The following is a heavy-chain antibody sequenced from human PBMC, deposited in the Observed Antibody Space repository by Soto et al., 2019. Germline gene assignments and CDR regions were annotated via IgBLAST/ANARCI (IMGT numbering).Heavy chain of an antibody. J-gene: IGHJ4*02. Sequence: TGGSLRLSCAASGFTFSSYAMSWVRQAPGKGLEGVSAISGSGGSTYYADSVKGRFTISRDNSKNTLYLQMNSLRAEDTAVYYCAKMRAYSSGYQGPFDYWGQGTLVTVSS. D-gene: IGHD3-22*01. CDR1: GFTFSSYA. V-gene: IGHV3-23*01. CDR3: AKMRAYSSGYQGPFDY. CDR2: ISGSGGST.